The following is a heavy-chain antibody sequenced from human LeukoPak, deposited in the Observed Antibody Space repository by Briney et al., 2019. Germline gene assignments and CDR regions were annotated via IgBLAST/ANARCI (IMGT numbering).Heavy chain of an antibody. J-gene: IGHJ5*02. D-gene: IGHD3-22*01. CDR1: GFTFSTYN. CDR2: ISSSSSYI. V-gene: IGHV3-21*01. CDR3: ARDRSGYYTNWFDP. Sequence: GGSLRLSCAASGFTFSTYNMNWVRQAPGKGLEWVSSISSSSSYIYYADSVKGRFTISRDNAKNSLYLQMNSLRAEDTAVYYCARDRSGYYTNWFDPWGQGTLVTVSS.